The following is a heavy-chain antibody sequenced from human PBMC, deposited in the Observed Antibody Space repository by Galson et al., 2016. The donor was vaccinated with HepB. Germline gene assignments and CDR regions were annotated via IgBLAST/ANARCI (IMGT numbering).Heavy chain of an antibody. CDR2: ISYDGSNE. D-gene: IGHD3-10*01. Sequence: SLRLSCAASGFTFSNFGMHWVRQLPGKGLEWVAVISYDGSNEKYLESVKGRFTISRDTSKNMKYLEMNSLRGEDTAVYYCAKDPAFGESPGGSGLDFWGWGTAVTVSS. J-gene: IGHJ6*04. CDR1: GFTFSNFG. V-gene: IGHV3-30*18. CDR3: AKDPAFGESPGGSGLDF.